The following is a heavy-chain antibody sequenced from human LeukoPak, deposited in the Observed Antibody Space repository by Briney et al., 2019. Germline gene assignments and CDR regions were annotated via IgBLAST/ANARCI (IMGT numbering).Heavy chain of an antibody. V-gene: IGHV4-39*01. J-gene: IGHJ4*02. CDR3: ARHLGSSWYEGLDF. CDR2: SYYGGST. D-gene: IGHD6-13*01. Sequence: SETLSLTCTVSGGSISSSRYYWGWIRQPRGKGREWIGSSYYGGSTYYTPSLKSRVTISVDTSNNQFYLKLSSVTAADTAVYYCARHLGSSWYEGLDFWGQGTLVTVSS. CDR1: GGSISSSRYY.